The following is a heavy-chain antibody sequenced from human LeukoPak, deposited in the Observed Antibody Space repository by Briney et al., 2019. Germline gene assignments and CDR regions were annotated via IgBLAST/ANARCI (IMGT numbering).Heavy chain of an antibody. Sequence: GGSLRLSCAASGFTFSSYAMSWVRQAPGKGLEWVSAISGSGGSTYYADSVKGRFTISRDNSKNTLYLQMNSLRAEDTAVYYCAKELKRMVYAILAFDPWGQGTLVTVSS. D-gene: IGHD2-8*01. V-gene: IGHV3-23*01. CDR2: ISGSGGST. CDR1: GFTFSSYA. J-gene: IGHJ5*02. CDR3: AKELKRMVYAILAFDP.